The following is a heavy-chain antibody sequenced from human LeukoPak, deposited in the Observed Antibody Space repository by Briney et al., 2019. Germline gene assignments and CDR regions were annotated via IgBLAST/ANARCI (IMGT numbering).Heavy chain of an antibody. J-gene: IGHJ5*02. CDR1: GYSFTSYW. V-gene: IGHV5-10-1*01. D-gene: IGHD4-11*01. CDR3: ARDYSNYVNWFDP. CDR2: IDPSDSYT. Sequence: GESLKISCKGSGYSFTSYWISWVRQMPGKGLEWMGRIDPSDSYTNYSPSFQGHVTISADKSISTAYLQWSGLKASDTAMYYCARDYSNYVNWFDPWGQGTLVTVSS.